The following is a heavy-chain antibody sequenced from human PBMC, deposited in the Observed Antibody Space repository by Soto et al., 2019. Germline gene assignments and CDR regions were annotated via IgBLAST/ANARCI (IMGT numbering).Heavy chain of an antibody. D-gene: IGHD3-16*01. CDR3: ARDGPLNYYDATFSYYAMDV. CDR2: SIPFFKAT. Sequence: SVKCSCKASGGTFSSHAISWVRQAPGQGLEWMGGSIPFFKATNYEQTFQGRVPLTADDSTRPAYMELYSRRSEATAEYSCARDGPLNYYDATFSYYAMDVWGQGTTVTVSS. CDR1: GGTFSSHA. V-gene: IGHV1-69*13. J-gene: IGHJ6*02.